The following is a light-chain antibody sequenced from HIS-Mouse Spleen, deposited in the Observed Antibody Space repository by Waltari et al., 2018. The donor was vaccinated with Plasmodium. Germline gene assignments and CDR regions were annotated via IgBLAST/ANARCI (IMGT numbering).Light chain of an antibody. V-gene: IGLV3-10*01. J-gene: IGLJ3*02. CDR1: ALPKNY. Sequence: SYELTQPPSVSVSPGQTARITCSGDALPKNYAYWYQQKSGQPLVLVIYEDSKRPSGIPERFSGSSSGTMATLTISGAQVEDEADYYCYSTDSSGNHRVFGGGTKLTVL. CDR2: EDS. CDR3: YSTDSSGNHRV.